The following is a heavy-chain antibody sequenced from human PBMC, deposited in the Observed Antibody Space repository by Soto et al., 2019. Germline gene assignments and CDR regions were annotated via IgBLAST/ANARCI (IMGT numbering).Heavy chain of an antibody. Sequence: ASVKVSCKASGYTFTGYYMHWVRQAPGQGLEWMGWINPNSGGTNYAQKFQGWVTMTRDTSISTAYMELSRLRSDDTAVDYCARGRGYCSSTSCRGDAFDIWGQGTMVTVSS. CDR2: INPNSGGT. V-gene: IGHV1-2*04. J-gene: IGHJ3*02. CDR1: GYTFTGYY. CDR3: ARGRGYCSSTSCRGDAFDI. D-gene: IGHD2-2*01.